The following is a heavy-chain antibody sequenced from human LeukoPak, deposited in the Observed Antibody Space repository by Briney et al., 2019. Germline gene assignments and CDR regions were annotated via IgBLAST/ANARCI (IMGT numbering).Heavy chain of an antibody. CDR3: ARAPYGDNGYTAEVADY. Sequence: GGSLRLSCAASGFTFSNSGMSWVRQAPGKGLEWVSAISTDAGETHYADSVKGRFTISRDNAKNSLYLQMNSLRAEDTAVYYCARAPYGDNGYTAEVADYWGQGTLVTVSS. V-gene: IGHV3-21*04. CDR1: GFTFSNSG. D-gene: IGHD3-16*01. J-gene: IGHJ4*02. CDR2: ISTDAGET.